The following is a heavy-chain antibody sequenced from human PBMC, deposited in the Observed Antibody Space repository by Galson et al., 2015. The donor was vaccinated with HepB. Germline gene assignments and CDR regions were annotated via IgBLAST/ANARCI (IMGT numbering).Heavy chain of an antibody. CDR1: GYTLTELS. CDR2: FDPEDGET. Sequence: SVKVSCKVSGYTLTELSMHWVRQAPGKGLEWMGGFDPEDGETIYAQKFQGRVTMTEDTSTDTAYMELSSLRSEDTAVYYCATDTLRYFDWFLGMDVWGQGTTVTVSS. J-gene: IGHJ6*02. V-gene: IGHV1-24*01. CDR3: ATDTLRYFDWFLGMDV. D-gene: IGHD3-9*01.